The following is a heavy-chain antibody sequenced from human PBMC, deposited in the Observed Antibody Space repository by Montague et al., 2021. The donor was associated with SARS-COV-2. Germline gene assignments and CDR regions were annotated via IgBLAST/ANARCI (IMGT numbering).Heavy chain of an antibody. D-gene: IGHD3-3*01. CDR2: IYYSGST. Sequence: SETLSLTRTVSGGSVSSGSCYWSWIRQPPGKGLEWIGYIYYSGSTNYXPSLKSRVTISVDTSKNQFSLKLSSVTAADTSVYYCARDPWHITIFGVVTRYGMDVWGQGTTVTVSS. CDR1: GGSVSSGSCY. V-gene: IGHV4-61*01. J-gene: IGHJ6*02. CDR3: ARDPWHITIFGVVTRYGMDV.